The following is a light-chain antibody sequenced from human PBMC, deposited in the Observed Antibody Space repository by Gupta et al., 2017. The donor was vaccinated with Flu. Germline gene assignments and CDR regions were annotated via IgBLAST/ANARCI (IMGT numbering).Light chain of an antibody. Sequence: RSDTVTKTNDTSYYQQNPHQPPRRLISKNSRRSSVLPHRFSGTILGNKAAITSTGAQADDAADYYCPPDNYTVYHCVFGTGTKFTVL. CDR3: PPDNYTVYHCV. J-gene: IGLJ1*01. CDR1: SDTVTKTND. V-gene: IGLV8-61*01. CDR2: KNS.